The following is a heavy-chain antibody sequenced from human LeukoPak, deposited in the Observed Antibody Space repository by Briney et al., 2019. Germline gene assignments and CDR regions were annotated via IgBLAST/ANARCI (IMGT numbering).Heavy chain of an antibody. Sequence: PGGSLRLSCSASGFTFSSYAMHWVRQAPGKVLEYVSAIISNGGSTYYADSVEGRFTISRDNSKNTLYLQMSSLRAEDTAVYYCVKGGTIPGRPPGDWGQGTLVTVSS. CDR1: GFTFSSYA. V-gene: IGHV3-64D*06. D-gene: IGHD2-2*02. CDR3: VKGGTIPGRPPGD. J-gene: IGHJ4*02. CDR2: IISNGGST.